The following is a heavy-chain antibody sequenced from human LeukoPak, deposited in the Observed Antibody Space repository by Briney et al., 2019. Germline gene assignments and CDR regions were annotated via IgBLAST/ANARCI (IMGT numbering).Heavy chain of an antibody. V-gene: IGHV3-15*01. Sequence: GGSLRLSCAASGFTFSNAWMSWVRQAPGKGLEWVGRIKSKTDGGTTDYAAPVKGRFTISRDDSKNTLYLQMNSLKTEDTPVYYCTRGSYYVAFDIWGQGTMVTVSS. J-gene: IGHJ3*02. CDR1: GFTFSNAW. CDR2: IKSKTDGGTT. CDR3: TRGSYYVAFDI. D-gene: IGHD1-26*01.